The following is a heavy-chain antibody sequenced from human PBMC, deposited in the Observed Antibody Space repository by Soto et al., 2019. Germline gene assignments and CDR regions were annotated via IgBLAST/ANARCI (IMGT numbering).Heavy chain of an antibody. J-gene: IGHJ1*01. CDR3: ARDPFRYSSGYCQH. D-gene: IGHD6-19*01. CDR2: ISSSSSTI. Sequence: EVQLVESGGGLVQPGGSLRLSCAASGFTFSSYSMNWVRQAPGKGLEWVSYISSSSSTIYYADSVKGRFTISRDNAKNSLYLQMNSLRAEDTAVYYCARDPFRYSSGYCQHWGQGTLVTVSS. CDR1: GFTFSSYS. V-gene: IGHV3-48*01.